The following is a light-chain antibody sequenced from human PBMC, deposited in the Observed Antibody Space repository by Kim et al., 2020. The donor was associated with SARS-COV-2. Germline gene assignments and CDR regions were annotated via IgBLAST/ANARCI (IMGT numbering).Light chain of an antibody. CDR1: QSVSSY. V-gene: IGKV3-11*01. Sequence: WAPGEGATRSCRASQSVSSYLAWYQQKPGQAPRLLIYDASNRATGIPARFSGSGSGTDFTLTISSLETEDSAVYYCQQRSNWPTFGQGTRLEIK. CDR3: QQRSNWPT. J-gene: IGKJ5*01. CDR2: DAS.